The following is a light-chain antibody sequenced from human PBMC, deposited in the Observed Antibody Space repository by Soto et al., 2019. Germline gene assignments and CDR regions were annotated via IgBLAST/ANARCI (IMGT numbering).Light chain of an antibody. CDR2: KAS. V-gene: IGKV1-5*03. J-gene: IGKJ1*01. CDR3: QQYGSSPSWT. CDR1: QSISSW. Sequence: DIQMTQSPSTLSASVGDRVTITCRASQSISSWLAWYQQKPGKAPKLLIYKASSLESGVPSRFSGSGSGTEFTLTISRLEPEDFAVYYCQQYGSSPSWTFGQGTKVDIK.